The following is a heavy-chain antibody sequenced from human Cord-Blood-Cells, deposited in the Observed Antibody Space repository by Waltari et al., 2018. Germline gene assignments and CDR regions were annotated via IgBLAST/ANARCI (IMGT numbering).Heavy chain of an antibody. CDR2: INTNTGNP. J-gene: IGHJ6*02. D-gene: IGHD2-2*01. CDR3: ARDGDIVVVPAARKYGMDV. V-gene: IGHV7-4-1*02. CDR1: GYTFTSYA. Sequence: QVQLVQSGSELKKPGASVKVSCTASGYTFTSYAMNWVRQPPGHGLEWTGWINTNTGNPTYAKGFTGRFVFSLDTSVSTAYLQISSLKAEDTAVYYCARDGDIVVVPAARKYGMDVWGQGTTVTVSS.